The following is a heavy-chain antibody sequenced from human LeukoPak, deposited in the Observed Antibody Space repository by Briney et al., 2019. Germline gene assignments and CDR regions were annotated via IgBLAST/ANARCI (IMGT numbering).Heavy chain of an antibody. D-gene: IGHD6-19*01. CDR1: GASISSYY. CDR3: AKKHAGYSSGPNFDY. CDR2: IYTSGST. V-gene: IGHV4-4*07. Sequence: PSETLSLTCTVSGASISSYYWSWIRQPAGKGLEWIGHIYTSGSTNYNPSLKSRVTMSVDTSRNQFSLKLTSVTAADTAVYYCAKKHAGYSSGPNFDYWGQGTLVTVSS. J-gene: IGHJ4*02.